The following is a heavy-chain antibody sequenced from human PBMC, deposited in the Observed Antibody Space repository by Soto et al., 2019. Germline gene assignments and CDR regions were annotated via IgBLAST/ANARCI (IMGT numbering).Heavy chain of an antibody. CDR2: IYYSGST. D-gene: IGHD3-22*01. V-gene: IGHV4-39*01. J-gene: IGHJ5*02. CDR1: GGSSSSSSDY. Sequence: SETLSLTYTVSGGSSSSSSDYWGWIRQPPGKGLEWIGSIYYSGSTYYNPSLKSRVTISVDTSKNQFSLKLSSVTAADTAVYYCARRYYDSSGYYYVVWFDPWGQGTLVTVSS. CDR3: ARRYYDSSGYYYVVWFDP.